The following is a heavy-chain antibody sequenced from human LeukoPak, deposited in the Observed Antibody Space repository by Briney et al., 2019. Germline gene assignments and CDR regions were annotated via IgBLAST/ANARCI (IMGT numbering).Heavy chain of an antibody. V-gene: IGHV1-18*01. CDR2: ISAYNGST. CDR1: GYTFTSYG. D-gene: IGHD6-19*01. J-gene: IGHJ5*02. CDR3: ARDDSSGWYGATYNWFDP. Sequence: ASVKVSCKASGYTFTSYGISWVRQAPGQGLEWMGWISAYNGSTNYAQKLQGRVTMTTDTSTSTAYMELRSLRSDDTAVYYCARDDSSGWYGATYNWFDPWGQGTLVTVSS.